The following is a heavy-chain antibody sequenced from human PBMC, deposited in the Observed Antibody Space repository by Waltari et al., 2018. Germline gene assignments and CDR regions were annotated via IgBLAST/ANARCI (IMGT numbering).Heavy chain of an antibody. CDR2: IYSGGST. CDR3: ARVHSLGQYDSNGQESNFDH. D-gene: IGHD3-16*01. V-gene: IGHV3-66*01. Sequence: EVQLVESGGGLVQPGGSLRLSCAASGFTVSSNYMSWVRQAPGKGLDGVSVIYSGGSTYYADSVKGRFTISRDNSKNTLYLQMNSLRAEDTAVYSCARVHSLGQYDSNGQESNFDHWGQGALVTVSS. CDR1: GFTVSSNY. J-gene: IGHJ4*02.